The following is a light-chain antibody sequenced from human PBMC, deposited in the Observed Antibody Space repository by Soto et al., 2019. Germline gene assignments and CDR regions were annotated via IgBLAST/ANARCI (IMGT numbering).Light chain of an antibody. CDR2: GAS. J-gene: IGKJ4*01. CDR3: QQYNNWPPLT. Sequence: EIVMTQSPATLSVSPGERATLSCRASQSVSSNLAWYQQKPGQLPRLLIYGASIRATGIPARFSGSGSGTEFTLTISSLQSEDFAVYYCQQYNNWPPLTFGGGTKVEIK. V-gene: IGKV3D-15*01. CDR1: QSVSSN.